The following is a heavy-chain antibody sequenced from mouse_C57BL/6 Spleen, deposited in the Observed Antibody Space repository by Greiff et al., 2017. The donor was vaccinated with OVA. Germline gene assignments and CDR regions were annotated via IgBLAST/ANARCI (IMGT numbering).Heavy chain of an antibody. CDR1: GYAFTNYL. CDR3: ARSGVYWRVDY. J-gene: IGHJ2*01. Sequence: QVQLQQSGAELVRPGTSVKVSCKASGYAFTNYLIEWVKQRPGQGLEWIGVINPGSGGTNYNEKFKGKATLTADKSSSTAYMQLSSLTSEDSAVYFCARSGVYWRVDYWGKGTTLTVSS. CDR2: INPGSGGT. V-gene: IGHV1-54*01. D-gene: IGHD3-1*01.